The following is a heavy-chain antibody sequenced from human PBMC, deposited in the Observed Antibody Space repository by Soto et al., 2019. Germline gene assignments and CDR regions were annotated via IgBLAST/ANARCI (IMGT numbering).Heavy chain of an antibody. D-gene: IGHD2-2*01. CDR1: GFTFSTYW. V-gene: IGHV3-7*04. J-gene: IGHJ3*02. CDR2: IKEDGGVK. CDR3: ARDPGSSAFDI. Sequence: EVQLVESGGGVVQPGGSLRLSCAASGFTFSTYWMSWVRHAPGKGPEFVANIKEDGGVKNYVDSVRGRFTISRDNAKNSVYLQMNSLRSADTAVYYCARDPGSSAFDIWGQGALVTVSS.